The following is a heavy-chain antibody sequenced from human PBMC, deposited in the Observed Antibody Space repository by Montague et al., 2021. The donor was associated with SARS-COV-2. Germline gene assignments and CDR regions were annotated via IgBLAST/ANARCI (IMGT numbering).Heavy chain of an antibody. D-gene: IGHD3-9*01. J-gene: IGHJ6*02. CDR2: IYYSGST. CDR3: ARQDDILTGYYYYGMDV. CDR1: GGSISSSSYY. V-gene: IGHV4-39*01. Sequence: SETLSLTCTVSGGSISSSSYYWGWIRQPPGKGLEWIGSIYYSGSTYYNPSLKSRVTISVDTSKNQFSLKLSSVTTADKAVYYCARQDDILTGYYYYGMDVWGQGTTVTVSS.